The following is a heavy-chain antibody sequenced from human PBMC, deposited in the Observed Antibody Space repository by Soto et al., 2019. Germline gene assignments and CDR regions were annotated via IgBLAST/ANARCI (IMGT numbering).Heavy chain of an antibody. V-gene: IGHV4-31*03. CDR3: ARGTSSSSGDRWFDP. D-gene: IGHD6-13*01. J-gene: IGHJ5*02. CDR1: GGSISSGGYY. CDR2: IYYSGSN. Sequence: SETLSLTCTVSGGSISSGGYYWSWIRQHPGKGLEWIGYIYYSGSNYYNPSLKSRVTISVDTSKNQFSLKLSSVTAADTAVYYCARGTSSSSGDRWFDPWGQGTLVTVSS.